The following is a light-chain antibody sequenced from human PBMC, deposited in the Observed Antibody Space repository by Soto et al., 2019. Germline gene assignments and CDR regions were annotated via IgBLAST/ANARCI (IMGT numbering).Light chain of an antibody. CDR3: MQALQTPL. CDR2: LGS. Sequence: DIVMTQSPLSLPVTPGEPASISCRSSQSLLHSNGYNYLDWYLQKPGQSPQLLIYLGSNRASGVPDRFNGSGSGTDFTLKISRVEAEDVGVYYCMQALQTPLFGPGTKVDIK. J-gene: IGKJ3*01. CDR1: QSLLHSNGYNY. V-gene: IGKV2-28*01.